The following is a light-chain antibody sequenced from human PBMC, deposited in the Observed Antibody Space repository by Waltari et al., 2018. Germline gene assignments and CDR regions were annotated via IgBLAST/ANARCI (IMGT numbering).Light chain of an antibody. CDR2: DVN. CDR1: SSNVGDYYY. J-gene: IGLJ2*01. CDR3: CSYAGFSTLV. Sequence: QSALTQPRSVSGSPGQSVTISCTGTSSNVGDYYYVSWYQQHPGEAPQLMISDVNKRPSGVPDRFSGSKSGNTASLTISGLQADDEADYYCCSYAGFSTLVFGGGTRLTVL. V-gene: IGLV2-11*01.